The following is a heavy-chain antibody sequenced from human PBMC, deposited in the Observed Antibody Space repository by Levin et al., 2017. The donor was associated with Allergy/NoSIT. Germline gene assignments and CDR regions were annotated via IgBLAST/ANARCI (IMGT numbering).Heavy chain of an antibody. Sequence: GGSLRLSCAASGFTFSNYWMTWVRQAPGKGLEWLTNIKPDASEEYYLDSVKGRFTISRDNAKNSVYLQMNNLRAEDTAVYYCARELQSTAYYSDSWGQGTLVTVSS. CDR2: IKPDASEE. V-gene: IGHV3-7*01. D-gene: IGHD3-9*01. CDR3: ARELQSTAYYSDS. J-gene: IGHJ4*02. CDR1: GFTFSNYW.